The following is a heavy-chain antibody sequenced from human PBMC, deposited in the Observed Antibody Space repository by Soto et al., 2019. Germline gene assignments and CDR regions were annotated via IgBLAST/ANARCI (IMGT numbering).Heavy chain of an antibody. CDR3: ARSSTSANYFDY. Sequence: SETLSLTCTVSGASISRYYWSWIRQSPGKGLEWIGYLYNTGSTIYNPSLKSRVTISVDTSKNQFSLKLSSVTAADTAVYYCARSSTSANYFDYWGQGTLVTVSS. CDR2: LYNTGST. CDR1: GASISRYY. J-gene: IGHJ4*02. V-gene: IGHV4-59*12. D-gene: IGHD2-2*01.